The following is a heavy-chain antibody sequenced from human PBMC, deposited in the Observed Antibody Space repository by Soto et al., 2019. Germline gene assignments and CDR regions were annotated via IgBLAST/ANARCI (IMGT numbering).Heavy chain of an antibody. CDR3: AKASKLWYYMDV. V-gene: IGHV3-13*01. Sequence: GGSLRVSCAASGSTFSSYDMHWVRQVTGKGLEWVSAIGTVDDTYYAGSVKGRFTISREDAKNSLYLQMNSLRAEDTAVYYCAKASKLWYYMDVWGKGTTVTVSS. CDR2: IGTVDDT. D-gene: IGHD1-1*01. CDR1: GSTFSSYD. J-gene: IGHJ6*03.